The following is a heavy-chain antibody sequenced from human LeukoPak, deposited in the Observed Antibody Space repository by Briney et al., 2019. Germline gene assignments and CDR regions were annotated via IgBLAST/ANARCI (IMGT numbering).Heavy chain of an antibody. CDR3: AREIYSSSWYWFDP. Sequence: SETLSLTCTVPGGSISSGDYYWSWIRQPPGKGLEWIGYIYYSGSTYYNPSLKSRVTLSVDTSKNQFSLKLSSVTAADTAVYYCAREIYSSSWYWFDPWGQGTLVTVSS. V-gene: IGHV4-30-4*08. D-gene: IGHD6-13*01. CDR1: GGSISSGDYY. CDR2: IYYSGST. J-gene: IGHJ5*02.